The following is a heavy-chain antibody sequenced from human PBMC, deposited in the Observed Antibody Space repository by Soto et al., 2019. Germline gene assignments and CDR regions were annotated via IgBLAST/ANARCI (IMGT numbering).Heavy chain of an antibody. CDR3: ASVRALAADGMDV. J-gene: IGHJ6*02. CDR2: ISSSSSYT. CDR1: GFTFSDYY. Sequence: QVQLVESGGGLVKPGGSLRLSCAASGFTFSDYYMIWIRQAPGKGLKWVSYISSSSSYTNYADSVKGRFTISRDNAKNSLYLQMISLRADDTAMYYWASVRALAADGMDVWGQGTTVTVSS. V-gene: IGHV3-11*05. D-gene: IGHD6-19*01.